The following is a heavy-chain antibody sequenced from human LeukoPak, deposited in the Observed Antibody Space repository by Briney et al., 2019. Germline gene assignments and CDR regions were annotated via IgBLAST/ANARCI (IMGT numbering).Heavy chain of an antibody. CDR3: ARVMYHYDSSGYYYVDAFDI. Sequence: PSETLSLTCTVSGGSISSGSYYWSWIRQPAGRGLEWIGRIYTSGSTNYNPSLKSRVTISVDTSKNQFSLKLSSVTAADTAVYYCARVMYHYDSSGYYYVDAFDIWGQGTMVTVSS. CDR2: IYTSGST. J-gene: IGHJ3*02. CDR1: GGSISSGSYY. V-gene: IGHV4-61*02. D-gene: IGHD3-22*01.